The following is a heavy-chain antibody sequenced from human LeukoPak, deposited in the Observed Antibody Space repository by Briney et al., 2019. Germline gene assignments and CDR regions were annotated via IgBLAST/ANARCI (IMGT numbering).Heavy chain of an antibody. J-gene: IGHJ6*02. CDR1: GGSFSGYF. Sequence: SETLSLTCAVNGGSFSGYFWSWIRQPPGKGLEWIGEINHSGSNYYNASLKSRITISVDTSKRQFSLRMNSVTAADTAVYFCAGYYSSIYGMDVWGQGTSVTVSS. V-gene: IGHV4-34*01. D-gene: IGHD3-3*01. CDR2: INHSGSN. CDR3: AGYYSSIYGMDV.